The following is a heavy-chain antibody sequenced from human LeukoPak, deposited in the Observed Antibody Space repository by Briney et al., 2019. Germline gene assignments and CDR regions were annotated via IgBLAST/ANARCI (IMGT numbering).Heavy chain of an antibody. V-gene: IGHV1-2*02. J-gene: IGHJ6*03. D-gene: IGHD3-3*01. CDR2: INPNSGGT. Sequence: ASVKVSCKASGYTFTGYYMHWVRQAPGQGLEWMGWINPNSGGTNYAQKFQGRVTMTRDTSISAAYMELSRLRSDDTAVYYCARTALEWLLLGVYYYYYMDVWGKGTTVTVSS. CDR3: ARTALEWLLLGVYYYYYMDV. CDR1: GYTFTGYY.